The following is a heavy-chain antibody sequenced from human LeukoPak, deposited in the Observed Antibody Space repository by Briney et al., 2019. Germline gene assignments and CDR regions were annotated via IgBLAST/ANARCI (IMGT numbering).Heavy chain of an antibody. J-gene: IGHJ5*02. Sequence: PSETLSLTCTVSGGSISSGDYYWSWIRQPPGKGLEWIGYTYYSGSTYYNPSLKSRATISVYTSKNQFSLKLTSVTAADTAVYYCARPYYYDSRIDPWGQGTLVTVSS. V-gene: IGHV4-30-4*01. CDR3: ARPYYYDSRIDP. CDR2: TYYSGST. CDR1: GGSISSGDYY. D-gene: IGHD3-22*01.